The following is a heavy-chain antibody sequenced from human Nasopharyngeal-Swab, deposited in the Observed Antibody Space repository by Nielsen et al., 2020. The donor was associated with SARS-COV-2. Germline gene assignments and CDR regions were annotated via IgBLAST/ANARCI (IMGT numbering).Heavy chain of an antibody. CDR2: ITPGTSSASVT. CDR1: GFTFSDHY. D-gene: IGHD1-26*01. CDR3: ARSGKWDSDRLSHSFYGMDV. Sequence: GGSLRLSCAASGFTFSDHYMSWVRQAPGKGLEWISYITPGTSSASVTYYADSVKGRFTISRDNSKNSLYLQMSALRDEDTALYYCARSGKWDSDRLSHSFYGMDVWGQGTSVTVSS. V-gene: IGHV3-11*01. J-gene: IGHJ6*02.